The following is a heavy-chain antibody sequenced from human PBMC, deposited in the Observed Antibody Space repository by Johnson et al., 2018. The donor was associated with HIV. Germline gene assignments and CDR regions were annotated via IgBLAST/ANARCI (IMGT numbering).Heavy chain of an antibody. CDR1: GFTFSDYY. CDR2: ISSSGSTI. CDR3: ARAEPWDRQHYAFDI. J-gene: IGHJ3*02. D-gene: IGHD1-1*01. V-gene: IGHV3-11*01. Sequence: VQLVESGGGLVKPGGSLRLSCAASGFTFSDYYMSWIRQAPGKGLEWVSYISSSGSTIYYADSVKGRFTISRDNSKNTVYLQMNSLRAEDTAVYYCARAEPWDRQHYAFDIWGQGTVVTVSS.